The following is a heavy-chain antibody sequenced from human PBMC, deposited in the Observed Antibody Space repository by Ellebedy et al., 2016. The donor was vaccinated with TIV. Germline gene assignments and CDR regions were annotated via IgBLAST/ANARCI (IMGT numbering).Heavy chain of an antibody. CDR3: ARDVAPVVQVTFDC. CDR2: INQDGSDE. V-gene: IGHV3-7*03. D-gene: IGHD2-21*02. CDR1: GSIFSGSW. J-gene: IGHJ4*02. Sequence: GESLKISCAASGSIFSGSWMTWVRHAPGKGLEWVANINQDGSDEYYVDSVKGRFTISRDNAKNSLYLQMYSLEAEDTAMYYCARDVAPVVQVTFDCWGQGTLVTVSS.